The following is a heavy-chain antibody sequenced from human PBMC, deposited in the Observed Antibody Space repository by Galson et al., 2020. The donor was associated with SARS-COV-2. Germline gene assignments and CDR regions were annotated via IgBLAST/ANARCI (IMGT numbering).Heavy chain of an antibody. CDR2: ISYDGSNK. CDR3: VRQLASYYFDY. Sequence: QAGGSLRLSCAASGFTFSSYGMHWVRQAPGKGLEWVAVISYDGSNKYYADSVKGRFTISRDNSKNTLYLQMNSLRAEDTAVYYCVRQLASYYFDYRGQGTLVTVSA. V-gene: IGHV3-30*03. J-gene: IGHJ4*02. D-gene: IGHD6-13*01. CDR1: GFTFSSYG.